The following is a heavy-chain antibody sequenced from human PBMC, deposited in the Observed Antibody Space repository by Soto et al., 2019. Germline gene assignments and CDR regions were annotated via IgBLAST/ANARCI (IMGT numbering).Heavy chain of an antibody. CDR1: GFTFSRYW. J-gene: IGHJ4*02. Sequence: ALRLSCAASGFTFSRYWMHWVRQAPGKGLVWVSRINSDGSSTSHADSVKGRFTISRDNAKNRLYLQMNSLRAEDTAVYYCARVSDYYNFDYWGQGNVVTVSS. D-gene: IGHD3-3*01. CDR2: INSDGSST. V-gene: IGHV3-74*01. CDR3: ARVSDYYNFDY.